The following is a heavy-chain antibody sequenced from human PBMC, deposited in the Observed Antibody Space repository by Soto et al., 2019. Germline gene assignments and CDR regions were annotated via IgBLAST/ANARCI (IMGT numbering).Heavy chain of an antibody. J-gene: IGHJ6*02. V-gene: IGHV4-30-4*01. D-gene: IGHD2-21*02. Sequence: QVQLQESGPGLVRPSQTLSLTCTVSGGSISFEHYHWTWIRQPAGKGLEWIGYIHYSGSVYYNPSLQSRVSMSVDTSKILFSLKLSSVTAADTAVYFCVREDDGGDRDYYGLDVWGQGTTVTVSS. CDR1: GGSISFEHYH. CDR2: IHYSGSV. CDR3: VREDDGGDRDYYGLDV.